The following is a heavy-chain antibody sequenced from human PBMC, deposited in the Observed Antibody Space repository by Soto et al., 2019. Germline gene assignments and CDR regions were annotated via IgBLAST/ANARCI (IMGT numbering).Heavy chain of an antibody. J-gene: IGHJ4*02. Sequence: ASVKVSCKASGGTFSSYTISWVRQAPGQGLEWMGRIIPILGIANYAQKFQGRVTITADKSTSTAYMELSSLRSEDTAVYYCARASSGWYEDYWGQGTLVTVSS. V-gene: IGHV1-69*02. CDR2: IIPILGIA. CDR3: ARASSGWYEDY. CDR1: GGTFSSYT. D-gene: IGHD6-19*01.